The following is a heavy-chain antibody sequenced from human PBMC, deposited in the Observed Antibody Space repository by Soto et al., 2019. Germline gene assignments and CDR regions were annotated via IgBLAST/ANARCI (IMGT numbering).Heavy chain of an antibody. CDR2: INAYNGNT. D-gene: IGHD3-3*01. J-gene: IGHJ4*02. CDR3: AREGSAIFGVVTDY. CDR1: GYTFTSYA. V-gene: IGHV1-3*01. Sequence: GASVKVSCKASGYTFTSYAMHWVRQAPGQRLEWMGWINAYNGNTKYSQKLQGRVTITTDTSTSTAYMELRSLRSDDTAVYYCAREGSAIFGVVTDYWGQGTLVTVSS.